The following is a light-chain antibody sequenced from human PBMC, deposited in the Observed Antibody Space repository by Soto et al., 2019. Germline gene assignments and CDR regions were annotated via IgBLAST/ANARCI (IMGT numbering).Light chain of an antibody. J-gene: IGKJ1*01. CDR1: QNIGNY. CDR2: AAS. Sequence: DIQMTQSPSSLSASVGDRVTITCRASQNIGNYLNWYQQKFGKPPRLLISAASSLVSGVPARFSGSRSGTEFTLTIISLEPEDFATYYCQQNYSAPPTFGQGTKVDIK. CDR3: QQNYSAPPT. V-gene: IGKV1-39*01.